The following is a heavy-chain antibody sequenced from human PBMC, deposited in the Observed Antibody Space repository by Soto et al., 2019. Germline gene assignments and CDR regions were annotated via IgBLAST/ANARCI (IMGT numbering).Heavy chain of an antibody. CDR2: IKQDGSEK. D-gene: IGHD2-15*01. V-gene: IGHV3-7*01. CDR1: GFTFSSYW. J-gene: IGHJ4*02. CDR3: AREQLQVVVPDY. Sequence: GGSLRLSCAASGFTFSSYWMNWVRQAPGKGLEWVANIKQDGSEKYYVDSVKGRFTISRDNTKNSLYLQMNSLRAEDTAVYYCAREQLQVVVPDYWGQGTLVTVSS.